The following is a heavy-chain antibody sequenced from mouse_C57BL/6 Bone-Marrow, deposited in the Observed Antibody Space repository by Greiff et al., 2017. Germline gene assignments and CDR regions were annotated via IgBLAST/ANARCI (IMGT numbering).Heavy chain of an antibody. J-gene: IGHJ4*01. CDR1: GFTFSDYG. Sequence: EVMLVESGGGLVQPGGSLKLSCAASGFTFSDYGMAWVRQAPRKGPEWVAFISNLAYSIYYADTVTGRFTISRENAQNTLYLEMSSLRSEDTAMYYCARGYYAMDYWGQGTSVTVSS. CDR3: ARGYYAMDY. V-gene: IGHV5-15*01. CDR2: ISNLAYSI.